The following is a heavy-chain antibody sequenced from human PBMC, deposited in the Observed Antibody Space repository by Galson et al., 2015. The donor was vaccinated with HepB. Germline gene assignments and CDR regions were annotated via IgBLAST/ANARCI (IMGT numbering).Heavy chain of an antibody. Sequence: SETLSLTCAVFGGSLIGYYGSWIRQAPGKGLEWIGEINHGRSTNLNPSLKGRVTISADTSKNQFSLRVTSVTVADTAVYYCHFDDGELDYSYYYMDVWGEGTTVTVSS. CDR3: HFDDGELDYSYYYMDV. D-gene: IGHD1-7*01. J-gene: IGHJ6*03. V-gene: IGHV4-34*01. CDR1: GGSLIGYY. CDR2: INHGRST.